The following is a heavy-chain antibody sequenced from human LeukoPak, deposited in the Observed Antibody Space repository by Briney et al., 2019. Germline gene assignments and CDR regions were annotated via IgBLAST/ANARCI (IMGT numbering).Heavy chain of an antibody. J-gene: IGHJ4*02. V-gene: IGHV1-69*05. CDR2: IIPIFGTA. D-gene: IGHD4-23*01. CDR3: ARSAFPGPTVVTDFDY. Sequence: GASVKVSCKASGGTFSSYAISWVRQAPGQGLEWMGGIIPIFGTANYAQKFQGRVTITTDESTSTAYMELSSLRSEDTAVYYCARSAFPGPTVVTDFDYWGQGTLVTVSS. CDR1: GGTFSSYA.